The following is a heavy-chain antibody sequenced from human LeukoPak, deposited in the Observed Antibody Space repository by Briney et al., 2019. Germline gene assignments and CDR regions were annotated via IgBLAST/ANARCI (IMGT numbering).Heavy chain of an antibody. Sequence: PGGSLRLSCAASGFTFSSYWMHWVRQVPGKGLVWVSRINTDGISTTYADSVKGRFTISRDNAKNTLYLQMNSLRAEDTAVYYCARGHRGSYPLGAYGMDVWGQGTTVTVSS. D-gene: IGHD1-26*01. CDR1: GFTFSSYW. J-gene: IGHJ6*02. CDR3: ARGHRGSYPLGAYGMDV. CDR2: INTDGIST. V-gene: IGHV3-74*01.